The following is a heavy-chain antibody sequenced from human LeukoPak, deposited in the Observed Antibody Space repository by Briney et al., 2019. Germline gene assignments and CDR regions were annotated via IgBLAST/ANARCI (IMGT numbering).Heavy chain of an antibody. V-gene: IGHV1-24*01. D-gene: IGHD3-22*01. CDR3: ATLSGYYRFYFDY. CDR1: GYTLTELS. CDR2: FDPEDGET. J-gene: IGHJ4*02. Sequence: ASVKVSCKVSGYTLTELSMHWVRQAPGKGLEWMGGFDPEDGETIYAQKFLGRVTMTEDTSTDTAYMELSSLRSEDTAVYYCATLSGYYRFYFDYWGQGTLVTVSS.